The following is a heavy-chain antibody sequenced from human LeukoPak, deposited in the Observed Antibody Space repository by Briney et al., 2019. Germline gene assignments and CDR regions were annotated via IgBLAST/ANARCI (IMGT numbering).Heavy chain of an antibody. CDR2: INWNGGST. D-gene: IGHD3-22*01. CDR3: ARDLPQIEY. V-gene: IGHV3-20*04. J-gene: IGHJ4*02. Sequence: PGGSLRLSCAASGFTFHDYDMNWVRQAPGKGLEWASGINWNGGSTGYADSVKGRFTISRDNAKNSLYLQMNSLRAEDTALYYCARDLPQIEYWGQGTLVTVSS. CDR1: GFTFHDYD.